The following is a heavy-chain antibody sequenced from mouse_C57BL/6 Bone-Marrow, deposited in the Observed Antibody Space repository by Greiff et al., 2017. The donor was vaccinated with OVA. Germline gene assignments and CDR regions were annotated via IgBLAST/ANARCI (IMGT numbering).Heavy chain of an antibody. CDR1: GYTFTSYG. Sequence: VQLQQSGAELVRPGASVKLSCKASGYTFTSYGISWVKQRTGQGLEWIGKIYPRSGNTYYNEKFKGKGTLTAEKSSSTAYMQLRSLTSDDSAVYFCARSGYDYVAYWGQGTPLTVSS. J-gene: IGHJ2*01. CDR2: IYPRSGNT. D-gene: IGHD2-4*01. V-gene: IGHV1-81*01. CDR3: ARSGYDYVAY.